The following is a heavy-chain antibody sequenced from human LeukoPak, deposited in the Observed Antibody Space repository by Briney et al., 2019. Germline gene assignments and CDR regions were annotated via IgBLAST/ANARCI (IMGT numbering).Heavy chain of an antibody. CDR3: AREGYGSGSYSAFDI. CDR2: IKQDGSEK. CDR1: RFTFSRYW. Sequence: GGSLRLSCAASRFTFSRYWMSWVRQAPGRGLEWVANIKQDGSEKYYVDSVKGRFTISRDNAKNSLYLQMNSLRAEDTAVYYCAREGYGSGSYSAFDIWGQGTMVTVSS. J-gene: IGHJ3*02. V-gene: IGHV3-7*04. D-gene: IGHD3-10*01.